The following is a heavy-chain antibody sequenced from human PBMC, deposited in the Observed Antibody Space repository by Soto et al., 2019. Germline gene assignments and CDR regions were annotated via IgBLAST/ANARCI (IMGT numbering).Heavy chain of an antibody. CDR3: AKNVWGITIFGGMDV. CDR2: ISGSGGST. CDR1: GFTFSSYA. V-gene: IGHV3-23*01. D-gene: IGHD3-9*01. Sequence: EVQLLESGGGLVQPGGSLRLSCAASGFTFSSYAMSWVRQAPGKGLEWVSAISGSGGSTYYADSVKGRFTITRDNSKNTLYLQMNSLRAEDTAVYYCAKNVWGITIFGGMDVWGQGTTVTVSS. J-gene: IGHJ6*02.